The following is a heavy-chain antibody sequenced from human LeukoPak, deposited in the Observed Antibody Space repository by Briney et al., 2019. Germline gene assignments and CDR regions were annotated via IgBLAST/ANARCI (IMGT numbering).Heavy chain of an antibody. CDR3: ARDWGLANSWYSFTFDL. V-gene: IGHV3-33*01. J-gene: IGHJ4*02. Sequence: GGSLRLSCEASGFTFSAYGMHWVRQAPGKGLEWVAGIFDDGSNKYYADSVRGRFTISRGNSKNTLNLQMNSLRADDSALYYCARDWGLANSWYSFTFDLWGQGTVVTVAS. D-gene: IGHD6-13*01. CDR1: GFTFSAYG. CDR2: IFDDGSNK.